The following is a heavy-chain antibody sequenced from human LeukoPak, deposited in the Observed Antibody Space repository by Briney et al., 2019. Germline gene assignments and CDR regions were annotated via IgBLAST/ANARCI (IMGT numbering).Heavy chain of an antibody. CDR2: INPNSGGT. CDR3: AAYCGGDCFSLGCYGMDV. V-gene: IGHV1-2*02. Sequence: ASVKVSCKASGYTFTGYYMHWVRQAPGQGLEWMGWINPNSGGTNYAQKFQGRVTMTRDTSISTAYMELSSLRSEDTAVYYCAAYCGGDCFSLGCYGMDVWGQGTTVTVSS. D-gene: IGHD2-21*02. CDR1: GYTFTGYY. J-gene: IGHJ6*02.